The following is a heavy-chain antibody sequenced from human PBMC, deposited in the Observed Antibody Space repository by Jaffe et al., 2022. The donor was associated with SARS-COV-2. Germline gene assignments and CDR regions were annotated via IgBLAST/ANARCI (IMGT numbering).Heavy chain of an antibody. CDR2: IIPILGIA. D-gene: IGHD6-13*01. CDR3: ARGPSLGAAAGDYYYYGMDV. V-gene: IGHV1-69*02. J-gene: IGHJ6*02. Sequence: QVQLVQSGAEVKKPGSSVKVSCKASGGTFSSYTISWVRQAPGQGLEWMGRIIPILGIANYAQKFQGRVTITADKSTSTAYMELSSLRSEDTAVYYCARGPSLGAAAGDYYYYGMDVWGQGTTVTVSS. CDR1: GGTFSSYT.